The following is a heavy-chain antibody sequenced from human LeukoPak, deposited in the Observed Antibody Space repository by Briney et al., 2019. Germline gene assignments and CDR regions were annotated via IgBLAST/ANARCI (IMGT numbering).Heavy chain of an antibody. CDR2: ISAYNGNT. J-gene: IGHJ6*03. D-gene: IGHD3-3*01. CDR1: GYTFTSYG. V-gene: IGHV1-18*01. CDR3: ARFDFWSGYYYMDV. Sequence: GASVKVSCKASGYTFTSYGISWVRPAPGQGLEWMGWISAYNGNTNYEQKYQGRVTMTTDTSTSTAYMELRSLRSDDTAVYYCARFDFWSGYYYMDVWGKGTTVNVSS.